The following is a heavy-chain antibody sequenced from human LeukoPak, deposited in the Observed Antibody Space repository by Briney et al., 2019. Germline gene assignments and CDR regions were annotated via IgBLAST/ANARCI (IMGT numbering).Heavy chain of an antibody. Sequence: PSETLSLTCTVSGGSISSYYWSWIRQPPGKGLEWIWYIYYSGSTNYNPSLKSRVTISVGTSRNQFSLKLSSVTAADTAVYYCARGYSYGHRPYAFDIWGQGTMVTVSS. D-gene: IGHD5-18*01. CDR2: IYYSGST. J-gene: IGHJ3*02. CDR3: ARGYSYGHRPYAFDI. V-gene: IGHV4-59*01. CDR1: GGSISSYY.